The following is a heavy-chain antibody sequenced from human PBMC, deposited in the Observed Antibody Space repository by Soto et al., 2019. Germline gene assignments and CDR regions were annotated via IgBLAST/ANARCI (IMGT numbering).Heavy chain of an antibody. J-gene: IGHJ3*02. Sequence: SETLSLTCTVSGGSVSSYYWSWIRQSPGKGLEWIGYIYYSGSTKYKPSLKSRVTISVDTSKNQFSLKLSSVTAADTAVYYCARVFSSGWYGRLDAFDIWGQGKMVTVSS. CDR3: ARVFSSGWYGRLDAFDI. V-gene: IGHV4-59*02. CDR1: GGSVSSYY. D-gene: IGHD6-19*01. CDR2: IYYSGST.